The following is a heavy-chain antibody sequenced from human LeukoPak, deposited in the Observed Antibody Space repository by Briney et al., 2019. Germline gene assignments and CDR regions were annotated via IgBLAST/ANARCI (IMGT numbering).Heavy chain of an antibody. D-gene: IGHD3-22*01. CDR1: GFTFGSYA. Sequence: GRSLRLSCAASGFTFGSYAMHWVRQAPGKGLEWVAVISYDGSNKYYADSVKGRFTISRDNSKNTLYLQMNSLRAEDTAVYYCARSDNYYDSSGYYGDYWGQGTLVTVSS. V-gene: IGHV3-30-3*01. J-gene: IGHJ4*02. CDR2: ISYDGSNK. CDR3: ARSDNYYDSSGYYGDY.